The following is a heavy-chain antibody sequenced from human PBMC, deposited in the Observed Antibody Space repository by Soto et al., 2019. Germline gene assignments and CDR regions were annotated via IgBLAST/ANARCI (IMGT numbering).Heavy chain of an antibody. V-gene: IGHV1-69*13. CDR3: AREPARYYYDSSGYYCEGMDV. CDR2: IIPIFGTA. CDR1: GGTFSSYA. D-gene: IGHD3-22*01. J-gene: IGHJ6*02. Sequence: SVKVSCKASGGTFSSYAISWVRQAPGQGLEWMGGIIPIFGTANYAQKFQGRVTITADESTSTAYMELSSLSSEDTAVYYCAREPARYYYDSSGYYCEGMDVWGQGTTVTVSS.